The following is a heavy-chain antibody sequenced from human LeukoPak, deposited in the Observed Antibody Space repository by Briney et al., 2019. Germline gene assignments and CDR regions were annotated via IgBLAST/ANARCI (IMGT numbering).Heavy chain of an antibody. Sequence: SVKVSCKASGYTFTSYAISWARQAPGQGLEWMGGIIPIFGTANYAQKFQGRVTITADEFTSTAYMELSSLRSEDTAVYYCARVQIVVVTGSYYPDAFDIWGQGTMVTVSS. D-gene: IGHD2-21*02. V-gene: IGHV1-69*13. CDR3: ARVQIVVVTGSYYPDAFDI. CDR1: GYTFTSYA. CDR2: IIPIFGTA. J-gene: IGHJ3*02.